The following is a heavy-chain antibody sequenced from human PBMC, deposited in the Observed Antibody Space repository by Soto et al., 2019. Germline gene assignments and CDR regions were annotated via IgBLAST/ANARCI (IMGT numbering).Heavy chain of an antibody. CDR3: ARVADCSGGRCYFSVDY. CDR2: IYYSGST. V-gene: IGHV4-30-4*01. J-gene: IGHJ4*02. Sequence: SETLSLTCAVYGGSISSGDYYWSWIRQPPGKGLEWIGYIYYSGSTYYNPSLKSRVTTSVDTSKNQFSLKLSSVTAADTAVYYCARVADCSGGRCYFSVDYWGQGTLVTVSS. CDR1: GGSISSGDYY. D-gene: IGHD2-15*01.